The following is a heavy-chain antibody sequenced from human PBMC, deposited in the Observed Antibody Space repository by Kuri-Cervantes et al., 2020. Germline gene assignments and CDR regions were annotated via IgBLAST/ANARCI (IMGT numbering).Heavy chain of an antibody. CDR3: ATSDWEVAGLDY. J-gene: IGHJ4*02. V-gene: IGHV1-8*01. D-gene: IGHD6-19*01. CDR1: GYTFTSYD. Sequence: ASVKVSCKASGYTFTSYDINWVRQATGQGLEWMGWMNPNSGNTGYAQKFQGRVILTEDTSADTAYMELSSLRSEDTAVYYCATSDWEVAGLDYWGQGTLVTVSS. CDR2: MNPNSGNT.